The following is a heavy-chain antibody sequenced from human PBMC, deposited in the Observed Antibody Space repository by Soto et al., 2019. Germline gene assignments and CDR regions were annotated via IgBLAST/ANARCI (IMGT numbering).Heavy chain of an antibody. J-gene: IGHJ4*02. CDR2: IYISGTT. D-gene: IGHD2-15*01. CDR1: GGSMNAHF. Sequence: PSETLSLTCTVSGGSMNAHFWSWIRQSAGKGLEWIGHIYISGTTMYNPSLKSRVTMSVDPPKNQLSLKLTSVTAADTAVYYCAGINGGSPDFWGQGTLVTVSS. V-gene: IGHV4-4*07. CDR3: AGINGGSPDF.